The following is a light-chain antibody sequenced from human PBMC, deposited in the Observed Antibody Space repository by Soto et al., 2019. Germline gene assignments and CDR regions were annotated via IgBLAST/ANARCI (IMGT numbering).Light chain of an antibody. CDR2: GAS. V-gene: IGKV3-20*01. CDR1: QSVSSSY. CDR3: QQYGSSPRT. J-gene: IGKJ1*01. Sequence: ENVLTQSPGTLSLSPGERATLSCRASQSVSSSYLAWYQQKPGQAPRLLIYGASSRATGVPDRFSGSGSGTDLTLTISRLEPEDFAVYYCQQYGSSPRTFGQGTKVDIK.